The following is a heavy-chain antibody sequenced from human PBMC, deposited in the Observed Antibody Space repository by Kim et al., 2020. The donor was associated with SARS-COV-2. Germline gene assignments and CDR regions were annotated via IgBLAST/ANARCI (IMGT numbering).Heavy chain of an antibody. CDR1: GITFSSYA. Sequence: GGSLRLSCAASGITFSSYAMSWVRQAPGKGLEWVSGISGSGGSTYYADSVKGRFTISRDNSKNTLYLQMNSLRAEDTAEYYCAKPGVAGSSWGKYYFDYWGQGTLVTVSS. V-gene: IGHV3-23*01. D-gene: IGHD6-13*01. J-gene: IGHJ4*02. CDR3: AKPGVAGSSWGKYYFDY. CDR2: ISGSGGST.